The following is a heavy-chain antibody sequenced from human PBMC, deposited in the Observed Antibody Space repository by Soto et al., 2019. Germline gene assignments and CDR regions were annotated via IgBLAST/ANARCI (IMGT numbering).Heavy chain of an antibody. D-gene: IGHD6-13*01. Sequence: GGSLRLSCAASGSTFSSYGMHWVRQAPGKGLEWVAVIWYDGSNKYYADSVKGRFTISRDNSKNTLYLQMNSLRAEDTAVYYCARDLERIAAAGPFDYWGQGTLVTVPP. CDR2: IWYDGSNK. CDR1: GSTFSSYG. V-gene: IGHV3-33*01. J-gene: IGHJ4*02. CDR3: ARDLERIAAAGPFDY.